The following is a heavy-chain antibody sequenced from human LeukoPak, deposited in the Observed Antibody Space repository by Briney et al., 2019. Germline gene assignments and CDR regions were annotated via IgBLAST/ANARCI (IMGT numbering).Heavy chain of an antibody. CDR2: IYYSGST. CDR1: GGSISSSSYY. Sequence: SETLSLTCTVSGGSISSSSYYWGWIRQPPGKGLEWIGNIYYSGSTHYNPSLKSRVTISVDTSKNQFSLKLSSVTAADTAVYYCARENPLIMITFEGSDAFDIWGQGTMVTVSS. D-gene: IGHD3-16*01. V-gene: IGHV4-39*07. J-gene: IGHJ3*02. CDR3: ARENPLIMITFEGSDAFDI.